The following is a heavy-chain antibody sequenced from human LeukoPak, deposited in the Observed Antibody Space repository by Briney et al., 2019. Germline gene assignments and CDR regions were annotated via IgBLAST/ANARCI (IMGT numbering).Heavy chain of an antibody. V-gene: IGHV3-30*18. CDR2: ISYDGSNK. J-gene: IGHJ4*02. D-gene: IGHD6-19*01. CDR1: GFTFSDYG. CDR3: AKPFAAVSAGFSYYFDY. Sequence: PGGSLRLSCAASGFTFSDYGIHWVRQAPGKGLEWVAVISYDGSNKYYADSVKGRFTISRDNSKNMLYLQMNSLRPEDTAVYYCAKPFAAVSAGFSYYFDYWGQGTLVTVSS.